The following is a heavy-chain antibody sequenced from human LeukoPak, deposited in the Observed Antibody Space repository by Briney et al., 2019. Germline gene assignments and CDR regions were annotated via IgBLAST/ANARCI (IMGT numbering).Heavy chain of an antibody. J-gene: IGHJ6*03. CDR2: MNPNNGNT. V-gene: IGHV1-8*03. Sequence: GASVKVSCKVSGYTLTELSMHWVRQAPGQGLEWMGWMNPNNGNTEYAQKFQGRLTITSNTATFTAYMELSSLTAEDTAIYYCARGSGWRSNFYYYMDVWGKGTTVTVSS. CDR3: ARGSGWRSNFYYYMDV. CDR1: GYTLTELS. D-gene: IGHD6-19*01.